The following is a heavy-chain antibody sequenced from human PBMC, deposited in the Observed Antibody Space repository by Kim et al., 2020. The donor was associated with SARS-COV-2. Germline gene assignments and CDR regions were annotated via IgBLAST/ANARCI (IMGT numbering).Heavy chain of an antibody. Sequence: GESLKISCKGSGYNFPSYWIGWVRQMPGKGLEWMGIIYLGDSDTRYSPPFRGQVTLSADKSTTPAYLQWSSLKASDTAMYYCARSAGPYDYSFDYWGQGTLVTVSS. CDR1: GYNFPSYW. D-gene: IGHD3-16*01. CDR2: IYLGDSDT. J-gene: IGHJ4*02. V-gene: IGHV5-51*01. CDR3: ARSAGPYDYSFDY.